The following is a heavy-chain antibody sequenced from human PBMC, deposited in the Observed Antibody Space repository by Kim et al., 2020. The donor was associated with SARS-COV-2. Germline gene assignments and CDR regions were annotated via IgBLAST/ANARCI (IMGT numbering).Heavy chain of an antibody. J-gene: IGHJ1*01. CDR2: ISGSGGST. D-gene: IGHD3-22*01. Sequence: GGSLRLSCAASGFTFSSYAMSWVRQAPGKGLEWVSAISGSGGSTYYADSVKGRFTISRDNSKNTLYLQMNSLRADDTAVYYCAKDHKYYYGSSGYFYFQHWGQGTLVTVSS. CDR3: AKDHKYYYGSSGYFYFQH. CDR1: GFTFSSYA. V-gene: IGHV3-23*01.